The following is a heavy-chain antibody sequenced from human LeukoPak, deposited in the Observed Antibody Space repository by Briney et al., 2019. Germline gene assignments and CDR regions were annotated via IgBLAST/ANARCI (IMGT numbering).Heavy chain of an antibody. CDR1: GGSISSYY. CDR3: AREEALGSGSFDY. Sequence: SETLSLTCTVSGGSISSYYWSWIRQPPGKGLEWIGCIYYSGSTNYNPSFKSRVTISVDTSKNQFSLKLSSVTAADTAVYYCAREEALGSGSFDYWGQGTLVTVSS. V-gene: IGHV4-59*01. CDR2: IYYSGST. J-gene: IGHJ4*02. D-gene: IGHD1-26*01.